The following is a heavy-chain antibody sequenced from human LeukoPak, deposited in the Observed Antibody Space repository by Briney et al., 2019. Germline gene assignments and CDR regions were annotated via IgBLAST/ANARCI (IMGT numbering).Heavy chain of an antibody. CDR3: AKDTDAIYYYYYMDV. J-gene: IGHJ6*03. CDR2: ISGDGVST. Sequence: GGSLRLSCAASGFTFDDYAMHWVRQAPGKGLEWVSLISGDGVSTYYADSVKGRFTISRDNSKNSLYLQMNSLRTEDTALYYCAKDTDAIYYYYYMDVWGKGTTVTVSS. V-gene: IGHV3-43*02. CDR1: GFTFDDYA.